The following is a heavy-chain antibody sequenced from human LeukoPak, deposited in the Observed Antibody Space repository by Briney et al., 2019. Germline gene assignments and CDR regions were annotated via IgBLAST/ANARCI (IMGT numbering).Heavy chain of an antibody. V-gene: IGHV5-10-1*01. Sequence: GESLKISCKVSGYVFTSYWISWARQMPGKGLEWMGRIDPSDSYTDYSPSFQGHVTISADRSISTAYLQWSSLKASDTAMFYCARHKRDSGYDFHFDCWGQGTLVTVSS. CDR1: GYVFTSYW. CDR2: IDPSDSYT. D-gene: IGHD5-12*01. CDR3: ARHKRDSGYDFHFDC. J-gene: IGHJ4*02.